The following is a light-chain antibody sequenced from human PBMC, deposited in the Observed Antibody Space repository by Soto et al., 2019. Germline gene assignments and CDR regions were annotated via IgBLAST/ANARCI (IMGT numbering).Light chain of an antibody. Sequence: PGERATLSCRASQRVTNSYLAWYQQKPGQAPRLLIFGASSRATGIPDRFSGSGSGTDFTLTISSLEPEDFALYFCLQYGTSPRTFGPGTKVEF. CDR3: LQYGTSPRT. CDR2: GAS. J-gene: IGKJ1*01. V-gene: IGKV3-20*01. CDR1: QRVTNSY.